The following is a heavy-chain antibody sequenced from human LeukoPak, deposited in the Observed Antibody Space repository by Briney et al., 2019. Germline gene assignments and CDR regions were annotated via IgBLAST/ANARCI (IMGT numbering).Heavy chain of an antibody. J-gene: IGHJ5*02. V-gene: IGHV3-7*01. CDR2: IKQDGSEK. Sequence: HTGGSLRLSCAASGFTFSSYWMSWVRQAPGKGLEWVANIKQDGSEKYYADSVKGRFTISRDNSKNTLYLQMNSLRAEDTAVYYCAKGLSSGWHATNEYNWFDPWGQGTLVTVSS. D-gene: IGHD6-19*01. CDR3: AKGLSSGWHATNEYNWFDP. CDR1: GFTFSSYW.